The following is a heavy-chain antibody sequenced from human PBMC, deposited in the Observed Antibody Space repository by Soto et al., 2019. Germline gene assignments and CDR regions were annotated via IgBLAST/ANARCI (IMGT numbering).Heavy chain of an antibody. J-gene: IGHJ5*02. V-gene: IGHV1-8*01. CDR2: INPNNGNT. D-gene: IGHD1-7*01. CDR3: ARTSSGTRGGFDP. CDR1: GYTFTSYD. Sequence: QVQLVQSGAEVKKSGASVKVSCKASGYTFTSYDINWVRQATGQGLEWMGWINPNNGNTGYAQKFQGRVTVTRDTSTSPVFMELSSLSSKDTAVYFCARTSSGTRGGFDPWGQGTRVTVSS.